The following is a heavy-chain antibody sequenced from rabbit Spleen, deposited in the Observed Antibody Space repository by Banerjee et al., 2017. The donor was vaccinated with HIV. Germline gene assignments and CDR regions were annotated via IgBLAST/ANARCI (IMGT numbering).Heavy chain of an antibody. D-gene: IGHD6-1*01. CDR1: GVDFSSYG. J-gene: IGHJ4*01. CDR3: ARVGGVGIYGYATL. V-gene: IGHV1S47*01. Sequence: QELLVESGGGLVQPGGFLKISCKASGVDFSSYGVTWVRQAPGKGLEWIGFIDPIFSGTSYENWVNGRFTISSSNAQTTLSLQVKSLTAADTATYFCARVGGVGIYGYATLWGPGTLVTVS. CDR2: IDPIFSGT.